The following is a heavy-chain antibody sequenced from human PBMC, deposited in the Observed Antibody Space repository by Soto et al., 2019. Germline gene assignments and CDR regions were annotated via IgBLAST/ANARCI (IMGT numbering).Heavy chain of an antibody. D-gene: IGHD4-17*01. CDR1: GFTFSSYA. CDR3: ARDYGPRESYPFDY. CDR2: ISYDGSNK. J-gene: IGHJ4*02. Sequence: QVQLVESGGGVVQPGRSLRLSCAASGFTFSSYAMHWVRQAPGKGLEWVAVISYDGSNKYYADSVKGRFTISRDNSKNTLYLQMNSLRAEDTAVYYCARDYGPRESYPFDYWGQGTLVTVSS. V-gene: IGHV3-30-3*01.